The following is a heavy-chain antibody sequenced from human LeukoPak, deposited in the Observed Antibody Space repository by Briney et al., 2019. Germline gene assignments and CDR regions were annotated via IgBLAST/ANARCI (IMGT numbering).Heavy chain of an antibody. CDR2: IYSDGVT. D-gene: IGHD2-15*01. V-gene: IGHV3-66*02. Sequence: GGSLRLSCAASGFIVNSYAMSWVRQAPGKGLAWVSLIYSDGVTQYADSVKGRFTISRDNSKNTLYLQMNSLRAEDTAVYYCAKGPCSGGSCYAAWFDPWGQGTLVTVSS. CDR3: AKGPCSGGSCYAAWFDP. J-gene: IGHJ5*02. CDR1: GFIVNSYA.